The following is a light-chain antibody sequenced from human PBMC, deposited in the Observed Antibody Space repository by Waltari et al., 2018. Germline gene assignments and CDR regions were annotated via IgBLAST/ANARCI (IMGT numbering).Light chain of an antibody. CDR3: CSYAGSSTWV. CDR2: EVS. V-gene: IGLV2-23*02. CDR1: SSDVGSYNL. J-gene: IGLJ3*02. Sequence: QSALTQPASVSGSPGQSITISCTGTSSDVGSYNLVSWHQQHPGKAPKLMIYEVSKRPSGVSNRFSGSKSGNTASLTISGLQAEDEADYYCCSYAGSSTWVFGGGTKLTVL.